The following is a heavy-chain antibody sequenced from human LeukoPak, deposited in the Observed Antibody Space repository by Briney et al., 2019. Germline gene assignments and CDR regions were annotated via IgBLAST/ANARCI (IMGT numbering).Heavy chain of an antibody. D-gene: IGHD1-26*01. CDR2: IYHSGST. CDR3: ARELIVGAERHFDY. V-gene: IGHV4-30-2*01. J-gene: IGHJ4*02. Sequence: SQTLSLTCAVSGGSISSGGYSWSWIRQPPGKGLEWIGYIYHSGSTYYNPSLKSRVTISVDRSKNQFSLKLSSVTAADTAVYYCARELIVGAERHFDYWGQGTLVTVSS. CDR1: GGSISSGGYS.